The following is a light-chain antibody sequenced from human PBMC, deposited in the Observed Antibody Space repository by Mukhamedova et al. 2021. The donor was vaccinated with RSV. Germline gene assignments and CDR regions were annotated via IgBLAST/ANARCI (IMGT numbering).Light chain of an antibody. CDR3: TSYTTSDTQV. Sequence: GVSNRFSGSKSDNSASLTISGLQAEDEADYYCTSYTTSDTQVFGGGTKLTVL. V-gene: IGLV2-14*01. J-gene: IGLJ3*02.